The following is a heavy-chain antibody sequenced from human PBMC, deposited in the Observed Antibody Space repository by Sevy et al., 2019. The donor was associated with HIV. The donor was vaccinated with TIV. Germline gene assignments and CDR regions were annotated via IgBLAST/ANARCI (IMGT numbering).Heavy chain of an antibody. D-gene: IGHD6-13*01. Sequence: GGSLRLSCAASGFTFSSCAMHWVRQAPGKGLEWVAVISYDGSNKYHAHSVKGRFTISRDNSKNTLYLQMNSLRVDDTAVYYCAKGRSGSGWSGFDYWGQGTLVTVSS. CDR3: AKGRSGSGWSGFDY. CDR2: ISYDGSNK. CDR1: GFTFSSCA. V-gene: IGHV3-30-3*01. J-gene: IGHJ4*02.